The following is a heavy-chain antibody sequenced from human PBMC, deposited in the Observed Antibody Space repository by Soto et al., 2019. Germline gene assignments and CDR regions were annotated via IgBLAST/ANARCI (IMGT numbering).Heavy chain of an antibody. CDR3: ARDILAYSQASDC. D-gene: IGHD5-18*01. Sequence: SETLSLTCTVSGDSVRSDNYYWTWILQPPGKGLEWIGYIYSSGSTNYNPSLKSRVTISLDTSRNQFSLKLTSVTAADTAVYYCARDILAYSQASDCWGEG. J-gene: IGHJ4*02. CDR2: IYSSGST. V-gene: IGHV4-61*01. CDR1: GDSVRSDNYY.